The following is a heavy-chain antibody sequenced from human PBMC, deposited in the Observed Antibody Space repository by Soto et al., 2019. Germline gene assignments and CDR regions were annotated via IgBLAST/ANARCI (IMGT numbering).Heavy chain of an antibody. CDR3: ARDCLGVSVTGGGFDS. V-gene: IGHV1-18*01. Sequence: QVQLVQSGGEVKKPGASVKVSCKASGYTFSNFGLSWVRQAPGQGLELMGWISPYNGNTNYAQKLQGRLTMTTDTSTSTAYMELRSLRSDDTAVYYCARDCLGVSVTGGGFDSWGQGTLVTVSS. D-gene: IGHD2-8*01. CDR1: GYTFSNFG. CDR2: ISPYNGNT. J-gene: IGHJ4*02.